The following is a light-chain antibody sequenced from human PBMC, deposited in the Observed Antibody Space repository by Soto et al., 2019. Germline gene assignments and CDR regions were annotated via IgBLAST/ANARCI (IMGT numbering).Light chain of an antibody. J-gene: IGKJ5*01. CDR1: QSFRGL. CDR3: QHRSNWPIT. Sequence: EVVLTQSPVTLSLSPGERATLSCRASQSFRGLLAWYQQKPGQAPRLLIYDAYNRATGIPPRFSGSGSATDFTLTISSLEPEDFAVYYCQHRSNWPITFGQGTRLEIK. V-gene: IGKV3-11*01. CDR2: DAY.